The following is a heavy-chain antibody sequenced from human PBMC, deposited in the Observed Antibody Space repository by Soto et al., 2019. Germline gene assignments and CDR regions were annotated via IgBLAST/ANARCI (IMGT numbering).Heavy chain of an antibody. CDR1: GGSISSYY. J-gene: IGHJ4*02. V-gene: IGHV4-59*01. D-gene: IGHD4-17*01. CDR3: AILYGDSDY. Sequence: SETLSLTCTVSGGSISSYYWSWIRQPPGKGLEWIGYIYYSGSTNYNPSLKSRVTISVDTSKNQFSLKLSSVTAADTAVYYCAILYGDSDYWGQGTLVTVSS. CDR2: IYYSGST.